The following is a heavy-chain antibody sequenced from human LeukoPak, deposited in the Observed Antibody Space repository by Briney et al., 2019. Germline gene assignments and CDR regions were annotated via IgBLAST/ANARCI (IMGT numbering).Heavy chain of an antibody. V-gene: IGHV3-23*01. CDR1: GFTFSSYA. Sequence: GGSLRLSCAASGFTFSSYAMSWVRQAPGKGLEWVSAISGSGGSTNYADSVKGRFTISRDNAKNSLYLQMNSLRAEDTAVYYCATHIAVAGTHDYWGQGTLVTVSS. CDR3: ATHIAVAGTHDY. D-gene: IGHD6-19*01. J-gene: IGHJ4*02. CDR2: ISGSGGST.